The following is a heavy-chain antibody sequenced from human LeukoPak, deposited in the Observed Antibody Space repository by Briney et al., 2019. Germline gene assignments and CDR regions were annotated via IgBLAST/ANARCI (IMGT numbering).Heavy chain of an antibody. Sequence: SVKVSCKASGGTFSSYAISWVRQAPGQGLEWMGGIIPIFGTANYAQKFQGRVTITTDESTSTAYMELSSLRSEDTAVYYCARIVPAAPTRYYYYYYMDVWGKGTTVTVSS. V-gene: IGHV1-69*05. CDR1: GGTFSSYA. CDR3: ARIVPAAPTRYYYYYYMDV. D-gene: IGHD2-2*01. J-gene: IGHJ6*03. CDR2: IIPIFGTA.